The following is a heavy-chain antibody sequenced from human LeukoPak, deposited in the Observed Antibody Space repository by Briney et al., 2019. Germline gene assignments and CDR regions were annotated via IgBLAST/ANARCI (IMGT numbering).Heavy chain of an antibody. CDR3: ARTFSGTRNRQAPAAFGI. V-gene: IGHV4-38-2*01. D-gene: IGHD1-26*01. Sequence: SETLSLTCAVSGYSISSGYYWGWIRQPPGKGLEWIGSIYHSGSTYYNPSLKSRVTISVDTSKNQFSLKLSSVTAADTAVYYCARTFSGTRNRQAPAAFGIWGQGTMVTVSS. J-gene: IGHJ3*02. CDR2: IYHSGST. CDR1: GYSISSGYY.